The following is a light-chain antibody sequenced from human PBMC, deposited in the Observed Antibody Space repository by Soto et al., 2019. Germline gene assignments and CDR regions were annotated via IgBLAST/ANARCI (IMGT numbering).Light chain of an antibody. CDR1: SSDIGRYNF. V-gene: IGLV2-14*01. CDR3: TSYTNTSPYV. J-gene: IGLJ1*01. CDR2: EAT. Sequence: QSVLTQPASMSGSPGHSSTISCAGTSSDIGRYNFVSWYQHHPGKAPKLIIYEATKRPSGVSYRFSGSKSGNTASLTISGLQAEDEADYYCTSYTNTSPYVFGTGTKVTVL.